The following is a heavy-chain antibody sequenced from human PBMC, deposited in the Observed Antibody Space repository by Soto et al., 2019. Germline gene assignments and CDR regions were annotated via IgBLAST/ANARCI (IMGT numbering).Heavy chain of an antibody. CDR3: AKSAPMDAGDKYYYDF. V-gene: IGHV1-69*13. J-gene: IGHJ4*02. CDR1: GGTFSTFG. D-gene: IGHD4-17*01. CDR2: IIPFFGTA. Sequence: VASVKVSCKASGGTFSTFGISGVREAPGQGLEWMGGIIPFFGTARYSQKFEDRITITADESTNTVYMDLRSLTSEDTAIYYCAKSAPMDAGDKYYYDFWGQGALVTVSS.